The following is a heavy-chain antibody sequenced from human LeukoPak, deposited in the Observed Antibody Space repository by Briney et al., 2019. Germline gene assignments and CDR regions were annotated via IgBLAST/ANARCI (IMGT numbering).Heavy chain of an antibody. D-gene: IGHD3-10*01. CDR2: IKSSSSII. V-gene: IGHV3-48*02. J-gene: IGHJ4*02. CDR1: GFTFSSFR. Sequence: GGSLRLSCAASGFTFSSFRMNWVRQAPGKGLEWVAYIKSSSSIIYYADSVKGRFTISRDNAKNSLFLQMNSLRDEDTAVYYCARDTYYGSGSDLDVGGRFDLWGQGTLVTVSS. CDR3: ARDTYYGSGSDLDVGGRFDL.